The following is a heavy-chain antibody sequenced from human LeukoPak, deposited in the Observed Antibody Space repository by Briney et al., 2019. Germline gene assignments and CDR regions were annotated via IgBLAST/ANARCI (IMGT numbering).Heavy chain of an antibody. Sequence: GGSLRLSCAASGFTFDDYAMHWVRQAPGKGLEWVSGISWNSGSIGYADSVKGRFTISRDNAKNSLYLQMNGLRAEDTALYYCAKVSGVDFWSGYYDYWGQGTLVTVSS. CDR3: AKVSGVDFWSGYYDY. CDR1: GFTFDDYA. V-gene: IGHV3-9*01. D-gene: IGHD3-3*01. CDR2: ISWNSGSI. J-gene: IGHJ4*02.